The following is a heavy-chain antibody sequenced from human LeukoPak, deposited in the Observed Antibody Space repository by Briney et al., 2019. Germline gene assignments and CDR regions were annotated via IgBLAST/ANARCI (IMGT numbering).Heavy chain of an antibody. CDR2: IHSGGNT. J-gene: IGHJ4*02. Sequence: PGGSPRLSCAASGLTVSSNWMSWVRQAPGKGLEWVSFIHSGGNTYYADSVKGRFTISRDNSKNTVHLQMNSLRAEDTAMYYCARRAGDYSHPYDYWGQGTLVTVSS. D-gene: IGHD3-22*01. V-gene: IGHV3-53*01. CDR1: GLTVSSNW. CDR3: ARRAGDYSHPYDY.